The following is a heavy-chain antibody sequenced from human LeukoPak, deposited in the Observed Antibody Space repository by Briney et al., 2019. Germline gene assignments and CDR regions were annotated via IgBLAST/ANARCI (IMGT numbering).Heavy chain of an antibody. Sequence: ASVKVSCKASGYTFTSYGISWVRQAPGQGLEWMGWISGYSGNTNYAQNFQGRVTMTTDTSTSTAYMELRSLTSDDTALYYCARDRAPGIHLNWSDPWGQGTLVTVSS. V-gene: IGHV1-18*01. J-gene: IGHJ5*02. CDR1: GYTFTSYG. CDR3: ARDRAPGIHLNWSDP. CDR2: ISGYSGNT.